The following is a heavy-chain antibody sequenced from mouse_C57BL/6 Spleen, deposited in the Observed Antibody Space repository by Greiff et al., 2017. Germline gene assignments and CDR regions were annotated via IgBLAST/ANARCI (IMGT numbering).Heavy chain of an antibody. D-gene: IGHD1-1*01. J-gene: IGHJ2*01. CDR2: IYPSSGHT. CDR3: ARDYYGSSYRYFDY. Sequence: QVQLQQSGAELARPGASVKLSCKASGYTFTRSGLSWVKQSTGQGLEWIGEIYPSSGHTTYTVKLKGKATLTVDTSSSTAYMELSSLTSEDSAVYCCARDYYGSSYRYFDYWGQGTTLTVSS. V-gene: IGHV1-81*01. CDR1: GYTFTRSG.